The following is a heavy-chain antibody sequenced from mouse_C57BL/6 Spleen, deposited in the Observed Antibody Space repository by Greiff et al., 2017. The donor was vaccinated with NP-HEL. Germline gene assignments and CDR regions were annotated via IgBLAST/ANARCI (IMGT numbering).Heavy chain of an antibody. CDR1: GYTFTSYW. J-gene: IGHJ3*01. D-gene: IGHD1-1*01. Sequence: QVQLQQPGAELVKPGASVKMSCKASGYTFTSYWITWVKQRPGQGLEWIGDIYPGSGSTNYNEKFKSKATLTVDTSSSTAYMQLSSLTSEDSAVYDCARWNYYGSSPRPCAYWGQGTLVTVSA. CDR2: IYPGSGST. CDR3: ARWNYYGSSPRPCAY. V-gene: IGHV1-55*01.